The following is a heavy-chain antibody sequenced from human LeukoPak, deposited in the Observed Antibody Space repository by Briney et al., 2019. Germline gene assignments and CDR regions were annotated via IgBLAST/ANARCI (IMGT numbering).Heavy chain of an antibody. D-gene: IGHD2-15*01. Sequence: SETLSLTCTVSGGSISSYYWSWIRQPPGKGLEWIGYIYYSGSTNYNPSLKSRVTISVDTSKNQFSLKLSSVTAADTAVYYCARAGYCSGGSCYFQVDYWGQGTLVTVPS. V-gene: IGHV4-59*01. CDR3: ARAGYCSGGSCYFQVDY. J-gene: IGHJ4*02. CDR1: GGSISSYY. CDR2: IYYSGST.